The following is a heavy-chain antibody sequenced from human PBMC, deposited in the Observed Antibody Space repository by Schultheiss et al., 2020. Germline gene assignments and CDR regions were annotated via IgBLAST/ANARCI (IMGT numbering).Heavy chain of an antibody. CDR3: ARGSPAAAKGDDN. CDR1: GDIFRNYV. V-gene: IGHV1-46*01. CDR2: INPSGGST. Sequence: GESLKISCKAPGDIFRNYVISWVRQAPGQGLEWMGIINPSGGSTSYAQKFQSRVTMTTDTSTSTAYMELRSLRSEDTAVYYCARGSPAAAKGDDNWGQGTLVTVSS. J-gene: IGHJ4*02. D-gene: IGHD3-16*01.